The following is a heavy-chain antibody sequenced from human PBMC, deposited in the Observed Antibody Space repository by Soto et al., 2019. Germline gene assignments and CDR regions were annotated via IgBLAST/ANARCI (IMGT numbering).Heavy chain of an antibody. CDR2: ISGGSNTI. D-gene: IGHD3-10*01. V-gene: IGHV3-48*01. CDR3: ARDRASGSSSRAFDL. J-gene: IGHJ3*01. Sequence: EVQLVESGGVLVQPGGSLRLSCAASGFTFTSYSMNWVRQAPGKGLEWVSYISGGSNTIYYADSLKGRFTISRDNGKNSLFLQMNSLRVEDTALYYCARDRASGSSSRAFDLWGQGTMVTVSS. CDR1: GFTFTSYS.